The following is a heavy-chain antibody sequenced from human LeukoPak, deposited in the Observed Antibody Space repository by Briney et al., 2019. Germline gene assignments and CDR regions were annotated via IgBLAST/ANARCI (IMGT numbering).Heavy chain of an antibody. D-gene: IGHD3-3*01. CDR1: GYTFTTFG. J-gene: IGHJ3*02. Sequence: ASVKVSCTASGYTFTTFGISWVRQAPGQGLEWMGWISAYHGKTNFAQRFQGRVILTTEASTSTAYMELRSLRSDDTAIYFCARDSPFLVPGTGDAFDIWGQGTMVSVSS. CDR3: ARDSPFLVPGTGDAFDI. CDR2: ISAYHGKT. V-gene: IGHV1-18*01.